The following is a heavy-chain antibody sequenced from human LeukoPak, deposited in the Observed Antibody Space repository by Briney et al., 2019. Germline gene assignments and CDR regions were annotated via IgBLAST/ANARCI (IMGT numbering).Heavy chain of an antibody. CDR2: ISSSSSTI. Sequence: GGSLRLSCAASGFTFSSYSMNWVRQAPGKGLEWVSYISSSSSTIYYADSVKGRFTISRDTSKSTLYLQMNSLRVDDTAVYYCARDLYSSAWYGIHWGQGTLVTVSS. V-gene: IGHV3-48*01. CDR3: ARDLYSSAWYGIH. CDR1: GFTFSSYS. J-gene: IGHJ4*02. D-gene: IGHD6-19*01.